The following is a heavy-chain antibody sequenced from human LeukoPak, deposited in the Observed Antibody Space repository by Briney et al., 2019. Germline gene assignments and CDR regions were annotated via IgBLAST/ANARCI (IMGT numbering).Heavy chain of an antibody. J-gene: IGHJ4*02. CDR1: GFTVSNSY. Sequence: GGSLRLSCAASGFTVSNSYMSWVRQAPGKGLEWVSVIHSGGNTNYADSVQGRFTISRDNSKTTVYLHMNSLRAEDTAVYYCARDSDSGYGPFASWGQGTLVTVSS. CDR3: ARDSDSGYGPFAS. V-gene: IGHV3-53*01. CDR2: IHSGGNT. D-gene: IGHD5-12*01.